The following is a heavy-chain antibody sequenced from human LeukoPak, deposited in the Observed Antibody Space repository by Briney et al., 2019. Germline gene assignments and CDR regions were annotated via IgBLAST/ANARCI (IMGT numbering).Heavy chain of an antibody. D-gene: IGHD5-12*01. CDR2: IRYDGSNK. J-gene: IGHJ3*02. Sequence: GGSLRLTCAASGFTLSSYGMHWVRQAPGKGLEWVAFIRYDGSNKYYADSVKGRFTISRDNSKNTLYLQMNSLRAEDTAVYYCAKASGYDAYDAFDIWGQGTMVTVSS. CDR1: GFTLSSYG. CDR3: AKASGYDAYDAFDI. V-gene: IGHV3-30*02.